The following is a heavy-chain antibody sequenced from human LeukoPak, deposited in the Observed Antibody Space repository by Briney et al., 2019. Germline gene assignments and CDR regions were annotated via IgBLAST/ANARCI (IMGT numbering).Heavy chain of an antibody. CDR3: AKDRGMDIAAAGTGAFDY. CDR2: IRYDGSNK. CDR1: GFTFSSYG. V-gene: IGHV3-30*02. Sequence: PGGSLRLSCAASGFTFSSYGMHWVRQAPGKGLEWVAFIRYDGSNKYYADSVKGRFTISRDNSKNTLYLQMNSLRAEDTAVYYCAKDRGMDIAAAGTGAFDYWGQGTLVTVSS. J-gene: IGHJ4*02. D-gene: IGHD6-13*01.